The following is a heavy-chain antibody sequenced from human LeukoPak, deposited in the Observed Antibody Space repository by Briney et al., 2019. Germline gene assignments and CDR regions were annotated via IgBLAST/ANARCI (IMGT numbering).Heavy chain of an antibody. Sequence: PGGSLRLSCAASGFTFSDHAMHWVRQAPGKGLEWVSAVGIAADTFYPGSVKGRFTISRENAKNSLYLQMNSLRVEDTAVYYCARQKKSHGNFDYWGQGTLVTVSS. CDR3: ARQKKSHGNFDY. J-gene: IGHJ4*02. V-gene: IGHV3-13*01. CDR1: GFTFSDHA. CDR2: VGIAADT. D-gene: IGHD1-26*01.